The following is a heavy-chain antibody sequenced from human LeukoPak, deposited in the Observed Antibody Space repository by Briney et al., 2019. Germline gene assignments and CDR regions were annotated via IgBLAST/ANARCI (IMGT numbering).Heavy chain of an antibody. CDR3: ASTFYGDSPPY. CDR1: GFTVSSSY. V-gene: IGHV3-66*01. J-gene: IGHJ4*02. CDR2: IYSGGST. Sequence: GGSLRLSCAASGFTVSSSYMSWVARAPGKGREWVSVIYSGGSTYYADSVKGRFTISRDNSKNTLYLQMNSLRAEDTAVYYCASTFYGDSPPYWGQGTLVTVSS. D-gene: IGHD4-17*01.